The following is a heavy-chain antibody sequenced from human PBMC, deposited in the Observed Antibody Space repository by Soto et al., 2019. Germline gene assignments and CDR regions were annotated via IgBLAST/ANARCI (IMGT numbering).Heavy chain of an antibody. Sequence: GASVKVSCKASGYTFNNYVIHWVRQAPGQRLEWMGWSNAGNANTKYSQDFQGRVTITRDTSASTAYMELSSLRSEDMAVYYCARGSSSSDAFDIWGQGTVVTVSS. J-gene: IGHJ3*02. D-gene: IGHD6-13*01. CDR1: GYTFNNYV. CDR2: SNAGNANT. CDR3: ARGSSSSDAFDI. V-gene: IGHV1-3*02.